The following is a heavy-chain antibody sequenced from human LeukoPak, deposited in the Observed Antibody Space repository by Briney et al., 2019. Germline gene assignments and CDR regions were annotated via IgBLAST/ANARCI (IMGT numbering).Heavy chain of an antibody. J-gene: IGHJ6*02. V-gene: IGHV1-69*13. CDR1: GGTFSSYA. CDR2: IIPIFGTA. CDR3: ARSNKAMTKYYYYGMDV. Sequence: ASVKVSCKASGGTFSSYAISWVRQAPGQGLEWMGGIIPIFGTANYAQKFQGRVTITADESTSTAYMELSSLRSEDTAVYYCARSNKAMTKYYYYGMDVWGQGTTVTVSS. D-gene: IGHD5-18*01.